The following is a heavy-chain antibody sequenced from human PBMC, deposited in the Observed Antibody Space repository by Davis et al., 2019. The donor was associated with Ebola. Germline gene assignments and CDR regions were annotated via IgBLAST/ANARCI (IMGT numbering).Heavy chain of an antibody. CDR3: ARDHYRASGISGLLDY. Sequence: AASVKVSCKASGYTFTSYAMHWVRQAPGQRLEWMGWINAGNGNTKYSQKFQGRVTITRDTSASTAYMELSSLRSEDTAVYYCARDHYRASGISGLLDYWGQGTLVTVSS. CDR1: GYTFTSYA. D-gene: IGHD3-22*01. CDR2: INAGNGNT. J-gene: IGHJ4*02. V-gene: IGHV1-3*01.